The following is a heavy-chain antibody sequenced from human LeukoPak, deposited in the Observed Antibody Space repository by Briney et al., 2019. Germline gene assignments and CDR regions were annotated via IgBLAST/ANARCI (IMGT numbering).Heavy chain of an antibody. D-gene: IGHD1-20*01. CDR3: ARGVYNWNDSPRFDY. J-gene: IGHJ4*02. CDR1: GYTFTNYD. CDR2: MNPNSGNT. V-gene: IGHV1-8*01. Sequence: ASVKVSCKASGYTFTNYDINWVRQATGQGLEWMGWMNPNSGNTGYAQKFQGRVIMTRNTSISTAYMELSSLRSEDTAVYYCARGVYNWNDSPRFDYWGQGTLVTVSS.